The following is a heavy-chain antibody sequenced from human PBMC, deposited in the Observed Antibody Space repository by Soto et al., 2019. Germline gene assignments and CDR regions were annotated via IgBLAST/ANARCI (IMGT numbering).Heavy chain of an antibody. CDR1: GYSFTNND. Sequence: ASVKVSCTASGYSFTNNDVSWVRQATGHGLEWMGWMNPGSGDTGYAQKFQGRVTMTRDISIATAYMELSSLRSDDTAIYYCARMETFGSLNWFDPWGQGTLVTVSS. V-gene: IGHV1-8*01. CDR3: ARMETFGSLNWFDP. D-gene: IGHD3-16*01. CDR2: MNPGSGDT. J-gene: IGHJ5*02.